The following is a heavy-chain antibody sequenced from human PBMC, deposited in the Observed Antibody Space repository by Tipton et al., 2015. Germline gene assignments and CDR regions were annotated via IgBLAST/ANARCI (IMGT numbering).Heavy chain of an antibody. CDR2: INPDSGGT. V-gene: IGHV1-2*02. D-gene: IGHD5-24*01. CDR1: GYTFTDQY. CDR3: ARAFERPNFDA. Sequence: QLVQSGAEVKKPGASVRVSCKASGYTFTDQYLHWVRQAPGQGLEWMGWINPDSGGTYLAQKFQGRVTLTRDTSINTVYMELSGLRSDDTAVFYCARAFERPNFDAWGQGTLVTASS. J-gene: IGHJ4*02.